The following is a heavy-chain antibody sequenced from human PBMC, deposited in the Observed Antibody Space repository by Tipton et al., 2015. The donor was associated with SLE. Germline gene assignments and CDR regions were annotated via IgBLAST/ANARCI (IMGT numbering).Heavy chain of an antibody. CDR3: ARGGYYGDHFDY. CDR1: GGSISSYY. Sequence: TLSLTCTVSGGSISSYYWSWIRQPPGKGLEWIGYIYTSGSTNYNPSLKSRVTISVDTSKNQFSLKLSSVTAADMAVYYCARGGYYGDHFDYWGQGTPVTVSS. D-gene: IGHD4-17*01. J-gene: IGHJ4*02. CDR2: IYTSGST. V-gene: IGHV4-4*09.